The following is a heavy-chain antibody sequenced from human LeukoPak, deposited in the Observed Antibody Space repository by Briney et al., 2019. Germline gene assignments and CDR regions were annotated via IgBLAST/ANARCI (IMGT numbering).Heavy chain of an antibody. CDR2: IYYSGST. CDR1: GGSISSSGYY. Sequence: PAETLSLTCTVSGGSISSSGYYWGWIRQPPGKGLEWIGSIYYSGSTYYNPSLKSLVTISVDTSKNQFSLKLSSVTAAATAVYYCARDQTDYGAYLGQFDYWGQGTLVTVSS. J-gene: IGHJ4*02. V-gene: IGHV4-39*07. CDR3: ARDQTDYGAYLGQFDY. D-gene: IGHD4-17*01.